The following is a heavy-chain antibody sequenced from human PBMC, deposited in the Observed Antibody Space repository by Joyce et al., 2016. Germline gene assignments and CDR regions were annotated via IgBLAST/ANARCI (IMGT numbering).Heavy chain of an antibody. J-gene: IGHJ5*02. CDR1: GFTFTSYW. V-gene: IGHV3-7*03. D-gene: IGHD2-2*01. CDR3: AGGTGWLSDL. Sequence: EVQLVESGGGLVQPGGSLRLSCAASGFTFTSYWRNWVRQAPGKGLEWVATIEQDGSEILYVDSVKGRFTISRDNAKRSLYLQMSSLRVEDTAVYYCAGGTGWLSDLWGQGTLVTVSS. CDR2: IEQDGSEI.